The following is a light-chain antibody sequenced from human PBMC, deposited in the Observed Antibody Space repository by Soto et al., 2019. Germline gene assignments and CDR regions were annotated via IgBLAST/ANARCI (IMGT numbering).Light chain of an antibody. V-gene: IGLV2-14*01. CDR1: HRDVGGYNY. J-gene: IGLJ1*01. CDR2: DVS. CDR3: SSYTSSSTYV. Sequence: LTQPASVSGSPGQSIALSCTGTHRDVGGYNYVSWYQQHPGKAPKLMVYDVSNRPSGVSNRFSGSKSGNTASLTISGLQAEDEADYYCSSYTSSSTYVFGTGTKVTVL.